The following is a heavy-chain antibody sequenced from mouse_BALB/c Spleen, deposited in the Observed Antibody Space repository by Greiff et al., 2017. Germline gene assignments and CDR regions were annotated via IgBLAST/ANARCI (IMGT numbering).Heavy chain of an antibody. V-gene: IGHV1-4*01. CDR3: AREDGYYVWFAY. D-gene: IGHD2-3*01. CDR1: GYTFTSYT. Sequence: VQLQQSGAELARPGAPVKMSCKASGYTFTSYTVHWVKQRPGQGLEWIGYINPSSGYTNYNQKFKDKATLTADKSSSTAYMQLSSLTSEDSAVYYCAREDGYYVWFAYWGQGTLVTVSA. CDR2: INPSSGYT. J-gene: IGHJ3*01.